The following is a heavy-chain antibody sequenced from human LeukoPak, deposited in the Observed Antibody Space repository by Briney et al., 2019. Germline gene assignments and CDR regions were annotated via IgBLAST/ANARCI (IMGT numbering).Heavy chain of an antibody. CDR2: ISPSGGST. CDR1: GYTFTSNY. Sequence: ASVKVSCKAFGYTFTSNYMHWVRQAPGQGPEWMGGISPSGGSTTYAQKFQGRVTLTRDMSTSTDYLELSSLRSEDTAVYYCARDNSVRDEAWWSNPWGQGTLVTVSS. D-gene: IGHD5-24*01. CDR3: ARDNSVRDEAWWSNP. V-gene: IGHV1-46*01. J-gene: IGHJ5*02.